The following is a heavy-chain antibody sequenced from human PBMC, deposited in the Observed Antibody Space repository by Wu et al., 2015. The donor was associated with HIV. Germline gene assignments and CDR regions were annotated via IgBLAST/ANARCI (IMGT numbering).Heavy chain of an antibody. D-gene: IGHD3-9*01. Sequence: QVQLVQSGAEVKKPGASVKVSCKASGYTFTSYGISWVRQAPGQGLEWMGWISAYNGNTNYAQKLQGRVTMTTDTSTSTAYMELRSLRSDDTAVYYCARVEANVLRYFDWPNDAFDIWAKGQWSPSLQ. CDR1: GYTFTSYG. J-gene: IGHJ3*02. CDR3: ARVEANVLRYFDWPNDAFDI. V-gene: IGHV1-18*01. CDR2: ISAYNGNT.